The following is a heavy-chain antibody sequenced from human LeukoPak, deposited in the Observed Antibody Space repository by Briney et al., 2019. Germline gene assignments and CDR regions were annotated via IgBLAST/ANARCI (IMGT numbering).Heavy chain of an antibody. CDR3: ARDIGSYGYILPVYYFDY. Sequence: GASVKVSCKASGGTFSSYAISWVRQAPGQGLEWMGWINPNSGGTNYAQKFQGRVTMTRDTSISTAYMELSRLSSDDTAVYYCARDIGSYGYILPVYYFDYWGQGTLVTVSS. J-gene: IGHJ4*02. D-gene: IGHD5-18*01. CDR2: INPNSGGT. V-gene: IGHV1-2*02. CDR1: GGTFSSYA.